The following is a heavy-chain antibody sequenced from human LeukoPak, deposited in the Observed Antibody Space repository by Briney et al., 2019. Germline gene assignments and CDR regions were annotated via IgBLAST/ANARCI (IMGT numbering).Heavy chain of an antibody. V-gene: IGHV3-53*01. D-gene: IGHD6-19*01. Sequence: TGGSLRLSCAASGFTVSSNYMSWVRHAPGKGLEWVSVIYSGGSTYYSDSVKGRFTISRDNSKNTLYLQMNSLRAEDTAVYYCARARIAVAGTRWFDPWGQGTLVTVSS. CDR1: GFTVSSNY. CDR2: IYSGGST. J-gene: IGHJ5*02. CDR3: ARARIAVAGTRWFDP.